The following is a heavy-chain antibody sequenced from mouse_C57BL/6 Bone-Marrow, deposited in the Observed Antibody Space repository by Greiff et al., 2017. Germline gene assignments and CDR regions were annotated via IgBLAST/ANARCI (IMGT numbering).Heavy chain of an antibody. J-gene: IGHJ3*01. D-gene: IGHD1-1*01. CDR1: GFTFSSYG. Sequence: EVKLVESGGDLVKPGGSLKLSCAASGFTFSSYGMSWVRQTPDKRLEWVATISSGGSYTYYPDSVKGRFTISRDNAKNTLYLQMSSLKSEDTAIYYCAREDYYGSMFAYWGQVTLVTVSA. CDR3: AREDYYGSMFAY. CDR2: ISSGGSYT. V-gene: IGHV5-6*01.